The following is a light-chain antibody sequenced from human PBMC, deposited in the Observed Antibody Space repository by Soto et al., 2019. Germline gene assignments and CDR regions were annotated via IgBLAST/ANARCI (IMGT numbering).Light chain of an antibody. J-gene: IGLJ1*01. CDR3: KSYAGSNTHG. CDR2: EVV. CDR1: KIGIGVYDF. Sequence: QSVLTQPPSASGSPGKSVTISCTGTKIGIGVYDFVSWYQHHPGKAPRLIIYEVVQRPSGVPDRFSGSKSGNTASLTVSGLQAADEADYFCKSYAGSNTHGFGSGTKLTVL. V-gene: IGLV2-8*01.